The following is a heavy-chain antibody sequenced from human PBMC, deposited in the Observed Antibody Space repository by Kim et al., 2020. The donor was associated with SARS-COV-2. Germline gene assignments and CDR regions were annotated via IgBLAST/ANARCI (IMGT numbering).Heavy chain of an antibody. V-gene: IGHV3-23*01. CDR3: AKAGGMEWFFDRSGFPFDY. CDR2: ISGSGGST. Sequence: GGSLRLSCAASGFTFRSYAMSWVRQAPGKGLEWVSAISGSGGSTYYADSVKGRFTISRDNSKNTLYLQMNSLRAEDTAVYYCAKAGGMEWFFDRSGFPFDYWGQGTLVTVSS. J-gene: IGHJ4*02. CDR1: GFTFRSYA. D-gene: IGHD3-3*01.